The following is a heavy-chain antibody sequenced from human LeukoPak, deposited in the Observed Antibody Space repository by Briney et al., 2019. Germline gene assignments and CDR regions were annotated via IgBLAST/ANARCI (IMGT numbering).Heavy chain of an antibody. CDR3: AGLTGTTWDY. Sequence: TASETLSLTCTVSGGSISSYYWSWIRQPPGKGLEWIGYIYYSGSTNYNPSLKSRVTISVDTSRNQFSLRLTSLTAADTAVYYCAGLTGTTWDYWGQGTLVTVSS. CDR2: IYYSGST. CDR1: GGSISSYY. J-gene: IGHJ4*02. D-gene: IGHD1-20*01. V-gene: IGHV4-59*08.